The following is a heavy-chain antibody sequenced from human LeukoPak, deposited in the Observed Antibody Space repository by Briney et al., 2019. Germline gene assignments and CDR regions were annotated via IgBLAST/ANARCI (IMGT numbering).Heavy chain of an antibody. CDR2: IYSSGFT. CDR1: GGSIRSSSYY. D-gene: IGHD4-23*01. CDR3: AAPYDYGGSLVIY. V-gene: IGHV4-39*01. Sequence: PSETLSLTCSVSGGSIRSSSYYWAWIRQPPGEGLEWIGSIYSSGFTSYKPSLKSRLTISVDTSKNQFSLKLSSVTAADTAVYYCAAPYDYGGSLVIYWGQGTLVTVSS. J-gene: IGHJ4*02.